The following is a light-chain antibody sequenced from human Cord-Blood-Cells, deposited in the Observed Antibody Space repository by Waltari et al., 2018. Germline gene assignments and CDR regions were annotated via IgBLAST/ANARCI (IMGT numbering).Light chain of an antibody. V-gene: IGKV3-15*01. CDR3: QQYNNWWT. Sequence: EIVMTQSPATLSVSPGERATLSCRASQSVSSNLAWYQQKPGQAPSLLIYGASTRAAGIPARFSGRGSGTEFTLTISSLQSEDFAVYDCQQYNNWWTFGQGTKVEIK. CDR1: QSVSSN. CDR2: GAS. J-gene: IGKJ1*01.